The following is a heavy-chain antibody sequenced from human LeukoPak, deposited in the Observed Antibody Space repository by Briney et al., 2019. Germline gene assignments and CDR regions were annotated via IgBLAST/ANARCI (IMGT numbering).Heavy chain of an antibody. CDR3: ARLLRAAQFDY. J-gene: IGHJ4*02. D-gene: IGHD2-15*01. V-gene: IGHV4-39*01. Sequence: SETLSLTCTVSGGSISSSSYYGGWIRQPPGKGLEWIGSIYYSGSTYYNPSLKSRVTISVDTSKNQFSLKLSSVTAADTAVYYCARLLRAAQFDYWGQGTLVTVSS. CDR1: GGSISSSSYY. CDR2: IYYSGST.